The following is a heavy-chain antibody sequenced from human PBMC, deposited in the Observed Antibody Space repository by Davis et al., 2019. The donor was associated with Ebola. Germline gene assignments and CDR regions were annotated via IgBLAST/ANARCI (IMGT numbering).Heavy chain of an antibody. Sequence: PGGSLRLSCALSGFTLSSYWMMWVRQAPGKGLEWVANIREEDSAKSYGDSVRGRFTISRDNDKSVLFLQMNNLRVEDTAIYYCTRGLYNSQNGGHAFWGQGTLVTVST. V-gene: IGHV3-7*01. CDR1: GFTLSSYW. J-gene: IGHJ4*02. CDR3: TRGLYNSQNGGHAF. CDR2: IREEDSAK. D-gene: IGHD1-1*01.